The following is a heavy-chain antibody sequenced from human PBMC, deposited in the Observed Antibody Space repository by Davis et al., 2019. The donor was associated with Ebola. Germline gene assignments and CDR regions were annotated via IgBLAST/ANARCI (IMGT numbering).Heavy chain of an antibody. CDR2: IYYSGNT. Sequence: MPSETLSLTCTVSGGSISSYYWSWIRQPPGKGLEWIGYIYYSGNTNSNPSLKSRVTISVDTSKNQFSLKLTSVTAADTAVYYCARGNFQAYWGQGTLVTVSS. CDR3: ARGNFQAY. CDR1: GGSISSYY. V-gene: IGHV4-59*08. J-gene: IGHJ4*02.